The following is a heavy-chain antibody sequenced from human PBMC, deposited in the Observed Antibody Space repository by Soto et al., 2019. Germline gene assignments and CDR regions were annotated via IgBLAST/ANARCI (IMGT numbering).Heavy chain of an antibody. CDR2: ISYDGSNK. Sequence: PGGSLRLSCAASGFTFSSYGMHWVRQAPGKGLEWVAVISYDGSNKYYADSVKGRFTISRDNSKNTLYLQMYSLRAEDTAVYYCAKGPRDYYYDSSGYRFDYWGQGTLVTVSS. CDR3: AKGPRDYYYDSSGYRFDY. J-gene: IGHJ4*02. D-gene: IGHD3-22*01. CDR1: GFTFSSYG. V-gene: IGHV3-30*18.